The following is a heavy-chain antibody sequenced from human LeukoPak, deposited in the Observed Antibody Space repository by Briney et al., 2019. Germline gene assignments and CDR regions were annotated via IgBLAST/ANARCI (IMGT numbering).Heavy chain of an antibody. CDR1: GYTFTNYV. Sequence: ASVKVSCKASGYTFTNYVMHWVRQAPGQRLEWMGWINAGNGNTKYSQKFQGRVTSTRDTSASTAYMELSSLRSEDTAVYYCARDPAPDYFDYWGQGTLVTVSS. CDR2: INAGNGNT. J-gene: IGHJ4*02. V-gene: IGHV1-3*01. CDR3: ARDPAPDYFDY.